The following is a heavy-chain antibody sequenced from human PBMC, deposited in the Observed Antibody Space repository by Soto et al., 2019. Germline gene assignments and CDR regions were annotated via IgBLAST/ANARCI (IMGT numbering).Heavy chain of an antibody. J-gene: IGHJ3*02. CDR2: IPSGGST. Sequence: EVQMLESGGGLVQPGGSLRLSCAASGFIGSSYDMSWVRQAPGKGLEWVSTIPSGGSTHYDNSVKGRFTISRDTSKNTVYLQMNSLTAGDTAMYYCAKANATGGGAFDISGQGTMVTVSS. CDR3: AKANATGGGAFDI. CDR1: GFIGSSYD. V-gene: IGHV3-23*01. D-gene: IGHD2-8*02.